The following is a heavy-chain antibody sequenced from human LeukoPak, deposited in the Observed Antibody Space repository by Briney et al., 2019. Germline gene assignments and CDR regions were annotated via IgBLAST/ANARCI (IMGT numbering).Heavy chain of an antibody. V-gene: IGHV3-30-3*01. CDR3: ARDVYYYDSSGYLDY. CDR2: ISYDGSNK. D-gene: IGHD3-22*01. Sequence: GGSLRPSCAASGFTFSSYAMHWVRQAPGKGLEWVAVISYDGSNKYYADSVKGRFTISRDNSKNTLYLQMNSLRAEDTAVYYCARDVYYYDSSGYLDYWGQGTLVTVSS. CDR1: GFTFSSYA. J-gene: IGHJ4*02.